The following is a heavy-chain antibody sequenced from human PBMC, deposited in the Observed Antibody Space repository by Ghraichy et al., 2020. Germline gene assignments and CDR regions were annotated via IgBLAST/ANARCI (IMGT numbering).Heavy chain of an antibody. V-gene: IGHV1-3*01. D-gene: IGHD3-3*01. CDR1: GYTFTSYA. CDR3: ARDSAYYDFWSGSLYGMDV. Sequence: ASVKVSCKASGYTFTSYAMHWVRQAPGQRLEWMGWINAGNGNTKYSQKFQGRVTITRDTSASTAYMELSSLRSEDTAVYYCARDSAYYDFWSGSLYGMDVWGQGTTVTVSS. J-gene: IGHJ6*02. CDR2: INAGNGNT.